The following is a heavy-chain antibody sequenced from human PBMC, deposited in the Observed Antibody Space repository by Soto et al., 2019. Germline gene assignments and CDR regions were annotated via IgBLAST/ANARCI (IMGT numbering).Heavy chain of an antibody. D-gene: IGHD2-8*02. Sequence: EVQLVESGGGLVQPRGSLRLSCAASGFTFSAYDMHWVRQATGKGLEWVAAIGTQHDTYYPDSVKGRFTISRENAKNSLYLQMNRLGAGGTAVYYCARQASYWHGGGGWLDPWGQGTLVTVSS. CDR1: GFTFSAYD. V-gene: IGHV3-13*01. CDR3: ARQASYWHGGGGWLDP. J-gene: IGHJ5*02. CDR2: IGTQHDT.